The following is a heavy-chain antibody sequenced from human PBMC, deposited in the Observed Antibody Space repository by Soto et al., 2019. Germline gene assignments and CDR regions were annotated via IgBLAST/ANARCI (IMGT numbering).Heavy chain of an antibody. CDR2: INAGNGNT. Sequence: XSAKVSCKASRYTFTSYSMHLLRHSPGQRLEWMGWINAGNGNTKYSQKFQGRVTITRDTSASTAYMELSSLRSEETAVYYCARVPCSSTSCYGSRFDPWGQGTLVTVSS. CDR3: ARVPCSSTSCYGSRFDP. J-gene: IGHJ5*02. D-gene: IGHD2-2*01. V-gene: IGHV1-3*01. CDR1: RYTFTSYS.